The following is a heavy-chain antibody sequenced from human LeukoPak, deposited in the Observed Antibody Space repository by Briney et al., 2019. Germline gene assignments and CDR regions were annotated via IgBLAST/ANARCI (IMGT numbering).Heavy chain of an antibody. CDR1: GFTFSSYS. D-gene: IGHD2-15*01. V-gene: IGHV3-21*01. J-gene: IGHJ4*02. CDR2: ISSSSSYI. CDR3: ARGMVVGATVFDY. Sequence: GGSLRLSCAASGFTFSSYSVNWLRQAPGRGLESVSSISSSSSYIYYADSVKARFTTSRDNDKNSLYLQMDSLRAEDTAWYYCARGMVVGATVFDYWGQGTLVTVSS.